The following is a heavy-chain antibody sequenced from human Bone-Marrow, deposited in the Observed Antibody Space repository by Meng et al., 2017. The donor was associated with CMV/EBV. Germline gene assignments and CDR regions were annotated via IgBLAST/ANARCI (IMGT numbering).Heavy chain of an antibody. CDR1: GYTFTSYG. D-gene: IGHD2-15*01. V-gene: IGHV1-2*02. CDR2: INPNSGGT. Sequence: ASVKVSCKASGYTFTSYGISWVRQAPGQGLEWMGWINPNSGGTKYAQKFQGRVTMTRDTSISTAYMELGRLRSDDTAVYYCARDPLVAATRAELDYWGQGTLVTVSS. J-gene: IGHJ4*02. CDR3: ARDPLVAATRAELDY.